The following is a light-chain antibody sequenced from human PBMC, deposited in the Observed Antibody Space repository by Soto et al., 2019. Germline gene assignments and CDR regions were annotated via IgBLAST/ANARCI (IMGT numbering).Light chain of an antibody. CDR3: AAWDDSPNGVV. V-gene: IGLV1-44*01. J-gene: IGLJ2*01. CDR2: SNN. CDR1: RFNIGRNT. Sequence: QSVLTQPPSASGTPGQRVTISCSGSRFNIGRNTVNWYQQLPGSAPKLLIYSNNQRPSGVPDRFSGSRSGTSASLAISGLQSEDEADYYCAAWDDSPNGVVFGGGTKLTVL.